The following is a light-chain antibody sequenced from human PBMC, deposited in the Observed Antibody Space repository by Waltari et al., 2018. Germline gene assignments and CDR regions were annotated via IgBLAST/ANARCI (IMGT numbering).Light chain of an antibody. CDR1: QSIHTF. J-gene: IGKJ1*01. CDR2: DAS. V-gene: IGKV1-39*01. CDR3: QQSYTTPRT. Sequence: DIQMTQSPSSLSASVGDRVTLTCRASQSIHTFLNWYQQKPGKAPKLLIYDASKLEIAVPSRFSGSGSGTDFALTISSLQPEDFATYYCQQSYTTPRTFGQGTKVEIK.